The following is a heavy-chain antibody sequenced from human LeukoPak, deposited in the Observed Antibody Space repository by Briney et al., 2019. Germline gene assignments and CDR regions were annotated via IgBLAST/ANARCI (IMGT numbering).Heavy chain of an antibody. V-gene: IGHV4-59*12. D-gene: IGHD1-26*01. CDR1: GGSISPYY. CDR3: ARDLLGATAWFDP. CDR2: LYYSGRT. J-gene: IGHJ5*02. Sequence: SETLSLTCTVSGGSISPYYWNWIRQPPGKGLEWIGYLYYSGRTNYNPSLRSRVTISIDTSKNRFSLKLTSVTAADTAVYYCARDLLGATAWFDPWGQGTLVTVSS.